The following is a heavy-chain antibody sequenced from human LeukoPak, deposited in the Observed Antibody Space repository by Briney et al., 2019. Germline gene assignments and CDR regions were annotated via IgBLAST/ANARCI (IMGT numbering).Heavy chain of an antibody. J-gene: IGHJ4*02. CDR1: GGSISSYY. Sequence: SETLSPTCTVSGGSISSYYWRWIRQPPGKGLEWIGYIYCSGSTNYKPSLKSRVTISVDTSKNQFSLKLSSVTAADTAVYYCASSSTVVTGYFDYWGQGTLVTVSS. D-gene: IGHD4-23*01. CDR2: IYCSGST. CDR3: ASSSTVVTGYFDY. V-gene: IGHV4-59*08.